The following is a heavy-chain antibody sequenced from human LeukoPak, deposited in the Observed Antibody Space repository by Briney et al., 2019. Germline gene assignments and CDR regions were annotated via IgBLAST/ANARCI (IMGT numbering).Heavy chain of an antibody. CDR1: GGSISSYY. V-gene: IGHV4-59*01. D-gene: IGHD1-26*01. J-gene: IGHJ4*02. CDR3: ATSTPRVGANPPHFDY. Sequence: SETLSLTCSVSGGSISSYYWSWIRQPPGKALEWIGYIYYTGSTKYSPSLKSRVTISVDTSKKQFSLNLSSVTAADTAVYYCATSTPRVGANPPHFDYWGQGTLVTVSS. CDR2: IYYTGST.